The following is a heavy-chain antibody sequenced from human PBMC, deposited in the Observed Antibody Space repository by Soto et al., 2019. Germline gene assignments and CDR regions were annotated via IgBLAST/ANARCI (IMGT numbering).Heavy chain of an antibody. CDR3: AKDHCNTDMCIWGPDY. J-gene: IGHJ4*02. D-gene: IGHD2-15*01. Sequence: GGSLRLSCATSGFTLSNYPMNWFRQAPGKGLEWVSSITVGGATFYADSVKGRFTISRDNYKNTLSLQINNLRAEDAATYYCAKDHCNTDMCIWGPDYWGQGTQVTVSS. CDR1: GFTLSNYP. V-gene: IGHV3-23*01. CDR2: ITVGGAT.